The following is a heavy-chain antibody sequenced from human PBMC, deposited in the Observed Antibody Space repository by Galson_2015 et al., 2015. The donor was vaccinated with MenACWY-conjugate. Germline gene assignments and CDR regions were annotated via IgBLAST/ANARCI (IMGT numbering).Heavy chain of an antibody. CDR3: AREVSAVTGADY. CDR2: ISTSSSLI. V-gene: IGHV3-11*06. D-gene: IGHD3-9*01. Sequence: QAPGKGLEWVSYISTSSSLIMYADSVKGRFTISRDDAKNSLYLQMNSLRAEDTAVYYCAREVSAVTGADYWGQGTLVTVSS. J-gene: IGHJ4*02.